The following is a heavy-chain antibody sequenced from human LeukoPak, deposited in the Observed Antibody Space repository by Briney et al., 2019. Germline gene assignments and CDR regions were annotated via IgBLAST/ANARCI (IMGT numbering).Heavy chain of an antibody. V-gene: IGHV3-9*01. CDR2: ISWNGGTI. J-gene: IGHJ6*03. CDR3: AKDAHRRKYYYYYYMDV. Sequence: QPGRSLRLSCAASGFTFDDYAMHWVRLAPGKGLEWVSGISWNGGTIGYADSVKGRFTISRDNAKNSLYLQMNSLRAEDTALYYCAKDAHRRKYYYYYYMDVWGKGTTVTISS. CDR1: GFTFDDYA.